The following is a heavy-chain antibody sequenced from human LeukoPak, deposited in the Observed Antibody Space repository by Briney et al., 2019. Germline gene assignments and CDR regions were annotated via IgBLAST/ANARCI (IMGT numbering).Heavy chain of an antibody. D-gene: IGHD6-13*01. Sequence: EASVKVSCKASGYTFTGYYMHWVRQAPGQGLEWMGWINPNSGGTNYAQKFQGWVTMTRDTSISTAYMELSRLRSDDTAVYYCARALIAAAGDAYFDYWGQGTLVTVSS. J-gene: IGHJ4*02. V-gene: IGHV1-2*04. CDR3: ARALIAAAGDAYFDY. CDR2: INPNSGGT. CDR1: GYTFTGYY.